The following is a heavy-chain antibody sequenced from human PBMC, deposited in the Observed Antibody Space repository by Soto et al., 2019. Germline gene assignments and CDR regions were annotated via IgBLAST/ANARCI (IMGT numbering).Heavy chain of an antibody. J-gene: IGHJ5*02. V-gene: IGHV1-18*01. CDR1: GYTFTSYG. CDR3: ARVNYCSSTSCYEYYWFDP. CDR2: ISAYNGNT. D-gene: IGHD2-2*01. Sequence: GASVKVSCKASGYTFTSYGISWVRQAPGQGLEWMGWISAYNGNTNYAQKLQGRVTMTTDTSTSTAYMELRSLRSDDTAVYYCARVNYCSSTSCYEYYWFDPWGQGTLVTVS.